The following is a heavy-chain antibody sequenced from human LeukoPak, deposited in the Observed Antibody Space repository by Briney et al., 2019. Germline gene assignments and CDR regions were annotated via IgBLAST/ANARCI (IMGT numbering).Heavy chain of an antibody. J-gene: IGHJ4*02. Sequence: ASVKVSCKASGYTFTGYYMHWVRQAPGQGLEWMGIINPSGGSTSYAQKFQGRVTMTRDTSTSTVYMELSSLRSEDTAVYYCARDPMVRGSSPPFDYWGQGTLVTVSS. CDR2: INPSGGST. CDR3: ARDPMVRGSSPPFDY. V-gene: IGHV1-46*01. D-gene: IGHD3-10*01. CDR1: GYTFTGYY.